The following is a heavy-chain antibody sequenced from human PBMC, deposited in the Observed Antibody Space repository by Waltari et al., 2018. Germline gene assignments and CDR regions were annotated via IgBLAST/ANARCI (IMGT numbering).Heavy chain of an antibody. J-gene: IGHJ4*02. CDR1: GGTFSSYA. V-gene: IGHV1-69*12. CDR3: ARTNSGGNFFFDY. CDR2: IIPMFGTA. D-gene: IGHD2-21*02. Sequence: QVQLVQSGAEVKKPGSSVKVSCKASGGTFSSYAISWVRQAPGQGLEWMGGIIPMFGTANYEQKFQGRVTITADESTSTAYMELSSLRSEDTAVYYCARTNSGGNFFFDYWGQGTLVTVSS.